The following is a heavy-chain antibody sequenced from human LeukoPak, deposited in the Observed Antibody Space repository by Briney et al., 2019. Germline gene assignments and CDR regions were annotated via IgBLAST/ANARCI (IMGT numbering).Heavy chain of an antibody. CDR3: ARDRRDGNNLAFHFDY. V-gene: IGHV3-30*03. Sequence: GGSLRLSCAASGFTFSSYEMNWVRQAPGKGLEWVAILSYDDTNEYYADSVAGRFTISRDNSKNTLYLQMNSLRPDDTAVYYCARDRRDGNNLAFHFDYWGQGTLVTVSS. CDR1: GFTFSSYE. D-gene: IGHD5-24*01. CDR2: LSYDDTNE. J-gene: IGHJ4*02.